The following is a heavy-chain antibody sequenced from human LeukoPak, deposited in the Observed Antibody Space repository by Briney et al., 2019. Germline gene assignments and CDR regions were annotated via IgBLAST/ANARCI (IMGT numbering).Heavy chain of an antibody. CDR2: ISYDGSNK. J-gene: IGHJ4*02. V-gene: IGHV3-30*04. CDR1: GFTFSSYA. Sequence: GGSLRLSCAASGFTFSSYAMHWVRQAPGKGLEWVAVISYDGSNKYYADSVKGRFTISRDNSKNMLYLQMNSLRAEDTAVYYCARVGGATIPYFDYWGQGTLVTVSS. CDR3: ARVGGATIPYFDY. D-gene: IGHD1-26*01.